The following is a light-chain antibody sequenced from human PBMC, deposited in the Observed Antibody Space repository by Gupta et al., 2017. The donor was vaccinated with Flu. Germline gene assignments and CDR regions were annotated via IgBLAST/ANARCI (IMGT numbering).Light chain of an antibody. CDR3: RQSLQIAFS. J-gene: IGKJ3*01. V-gene: IGKV2D-29*01. Sequence: VTPGQPASISCKSSQVLRHGDGKTYLYWYLQKPGQPPHLLIYEGSKRGSGVPDRFSGSGSGTEFTLKISRVEAEDVGVYYCRQSLQIAFSFGPGTKVDIK. CDR2: EGS. CDR1: QVLRHGDGKTY.